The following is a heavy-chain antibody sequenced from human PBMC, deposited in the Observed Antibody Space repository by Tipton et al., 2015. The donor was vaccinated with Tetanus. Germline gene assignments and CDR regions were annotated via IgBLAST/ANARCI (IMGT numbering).Heavy chain of an antibody. V-gene: IGHV3-21*01. CDR2: ITGSGHI. J-gene: IGHJ4*02. CDR3: ARGANNYGYYLDY. CDR1: GFTLTTYS. D-gene: IGHD5-18*01. Sequence: SLRLSCAASGFTLTTYSINWFRQAPGKGLEWVSSITGSGHITYADSVKGRFTISRDNAKNSVYLQMDSLRAEDTAVYYCARGANNYGYYLDYWGQGTLVTVS.